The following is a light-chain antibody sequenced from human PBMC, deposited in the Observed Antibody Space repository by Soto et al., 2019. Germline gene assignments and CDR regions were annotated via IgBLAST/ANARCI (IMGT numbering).Light chain of an antibody. CDR2: TAS. CDR3: KQYNQWPPT. V-gene: IGKV3-15*01. CDR1: QSVSSN. J-gene: IGKJ5*01. Sequence: EIMMTQSPATLSVSPGERAALSCRASQSVSSNLAWYQQKRGQAPRLLIHTASTRATGVPARFSASGSGTEVTITISSLQSEDFAVYYCKQYNQWPPTFGQGTRLEIK.